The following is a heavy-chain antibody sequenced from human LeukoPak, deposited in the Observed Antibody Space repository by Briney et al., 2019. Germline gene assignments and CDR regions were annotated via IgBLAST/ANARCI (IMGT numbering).Heavy chain of an antibody. Sequence: GGSLRLSCAASGFIINYYYMSWVRQAPGKGLEWVSAISGSGGSTYYADPVKGRFTISRDNSKNTLYLQMNSLRAEDTAVYYCAKMESSGWYYFDYWGQGTLVTVSS. J-gene: IGHJ4*02. D-gene: IGHD6-19*01. CDR1: GFIINYYY. CDR3: AKMESSGWYYFDY. V-gene: IGHV3-23*01. CDR2: ISGSGGST.